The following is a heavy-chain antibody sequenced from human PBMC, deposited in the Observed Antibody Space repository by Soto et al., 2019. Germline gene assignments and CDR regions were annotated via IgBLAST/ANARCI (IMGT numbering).Heavy chain of an antibody. J-gene: IGHJ5*02. CDR2: IYYSGST. V-gene: IGHV4-39*01. CDR1: GGSISSSSYY. Sequence: QLQLQESGPGLVKPSETLSLTCTVSGGSISSSSYYWGWIRQPPGKGLEWIGSIYYSGSTYYNPSLKSRVTISVDTSKNQFSLKLSSVTAADTAVYYCASSPRYYYDSSGYPVLNWFDPWGQGTLVTVSS. CDR3: ASSPRYYYDSSGYPVLNWFDP. D-gene: IGHD3-22*01.